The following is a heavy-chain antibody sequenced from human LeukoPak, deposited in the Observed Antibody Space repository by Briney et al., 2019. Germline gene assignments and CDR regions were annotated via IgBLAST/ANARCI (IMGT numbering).Heavy chain of an antibody. V-gene: IGHV3-7*04. CDR2: IKQDGSEK. D-gene: IGHD4-17*01. Sequence: RGSLRLSRAASGFTFSSYWMSWVRQAPGKGPEWVANIKQDGSEKYYVDSVKGRFTISRDHAKNPLYLQMNSLRAEDTAVYYCARPRDYGDYGFYYYYGMDVWGQGTTVTVSS. J-gene: IGHJ6*02. CDR1: GFTFSSYW. CDR3: ARPRDYGDYGFYYYYGMDV.